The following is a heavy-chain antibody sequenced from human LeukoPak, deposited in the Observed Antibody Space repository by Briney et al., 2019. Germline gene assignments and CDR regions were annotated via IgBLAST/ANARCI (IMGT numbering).Heavy chain of an antibody. Sequence: GGSLRLSCAASGFTFSSYAMSWVRQAPGKGLEWVSAISGSGGSTYYADSVKGRFTISRDNSKNTLYLQMNSLRAEDTAVYYCARDYHPTIFGVAYPDYWGQGTLVTVSS. J-gene: IGHJ4*02. V-gene: IGHV3-23*01. CDR3: ARDYHPTIFGVAYPDY. CDR1: GFTFSSYA. D-gene: IGHD3-3*01. CDR2: ISGSGGST.